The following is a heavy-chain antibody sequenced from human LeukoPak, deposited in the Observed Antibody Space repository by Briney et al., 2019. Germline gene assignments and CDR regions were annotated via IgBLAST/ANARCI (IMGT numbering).Heavy chain of an antibody. D-gene: IGHD2-15*01. Sequence: GGSLRLSCAASGFTFSSYAMHWVRQAPGKWLEWVAVISYDGSSKYYADSVKGRFTISRDNSKNTLYLQMNSLRAEDTAVYYCARAPSSRAPNFDYWGQGTLVTVSS. CDR2: ISYDGSSK. CDR1: GFTFSSYA. CDR3: ARAPSSRAPNFDY. J-gene: IGHJ4*02. V-gene: IGHV3-30*04.